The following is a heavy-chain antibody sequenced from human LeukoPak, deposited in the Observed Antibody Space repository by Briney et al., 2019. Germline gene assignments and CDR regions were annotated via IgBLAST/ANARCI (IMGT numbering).Heavy chain of an antibody. D-gene: IGHD3-3*01. V-gene: IGHV1-69*05. CDR2: IIPIFGTA. J-gene: IGHJ3*02. Sequence: SVKVSCKASGGTFSSYAISWVRQARGQGLEWMGRIIPIFGTANYTQKFQGRVTITTDESTSTAYMELSSLRSEDTAVYYCAREFGSGGDFWSGYYRSSFAFDIWGQGTMVTVSS. CDR3: AREFGSGGDFWSGYYRSSFAFDI. CDR1: GGTFSSYA.